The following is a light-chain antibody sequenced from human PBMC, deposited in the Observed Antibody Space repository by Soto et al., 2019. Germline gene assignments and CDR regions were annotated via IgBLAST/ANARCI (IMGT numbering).Light chain of an antibody. V-gene: IGKV3-15*01. CDR1: QSISSN. J-gene: IGKJ1*01. Sequence: EIVMTQSPATLSVSPGDRATLSCRASQSISSNLAWYQQKPGQAPRLLIYDASTRATGIPVRFSGSGSGTEFTLTISSLQSEDFAVYYCHQYNNWLRWTFGQGTKVEIK. CDR2: DAS. CDR3: HQYNNWLRWT.